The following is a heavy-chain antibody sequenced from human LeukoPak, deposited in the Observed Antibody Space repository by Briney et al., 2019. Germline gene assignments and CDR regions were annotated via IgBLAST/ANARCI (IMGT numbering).Heavy chain of an antibody. Sequence: GGSLRLSCAAFGFTIDDYWMSWVRQAPGKGLEWVANIKEDVSDKYYVDSVKGRFTISRDNAKNSLYLQMSRLRAEDTAVYYCARVGVAGFDYWGQGILVTVSS. CDR1: GFTIDDYW. CDR2: IKEDVSDK. CDR3: ARVGVAGFDY. J-gene: IGHJ4*02. V-gene: IGHV3-7*03. D-gene: IGHD3-3*01.